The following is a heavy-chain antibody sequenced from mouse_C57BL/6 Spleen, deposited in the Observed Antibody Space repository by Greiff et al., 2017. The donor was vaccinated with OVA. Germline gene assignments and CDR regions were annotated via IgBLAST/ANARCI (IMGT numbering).Heavy chain of an antibody. CDR3: AREGDGNYDPFDY. D-gene: IGHD2-1*01. CDR1: GFTFSDYY. V-gene: IGHV5-16*01. CDR2: INYDGSST. J-gene: IGHJ2*01. Sequence: EVQVVESEGGLVQPGSSMKLSCTASGFTFSDYYMAWVRQVPEKGLEWVANINYDGSSTYYLDSLKSRFIISRDNAKNILYLQMSSLKSEDTATYYCAREGDGNYDPFDYWGQGTTLTVSS.